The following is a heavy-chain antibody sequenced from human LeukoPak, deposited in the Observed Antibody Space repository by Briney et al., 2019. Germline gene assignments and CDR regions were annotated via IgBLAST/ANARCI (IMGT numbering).Heavy chain of an antibody. V-gene: IGHV3-30*04. CDR2: ISYDGSNK. J-gene: IGHJ4*02. CDR3: AKTGVKVAGRFDY. Sequence: GGSLRLSCAASGFTFSSYAMHWVRQAPGKGLEWVAVISYDGSNKYYADSVKGRFTISRDNSKNTLYLQMNSLRAEDTAVYYCAKTGVKVAGRFDYWGQGTLVTVSS. CDR1: GFTFSSYA. D-gene: IGHD6-19*01.